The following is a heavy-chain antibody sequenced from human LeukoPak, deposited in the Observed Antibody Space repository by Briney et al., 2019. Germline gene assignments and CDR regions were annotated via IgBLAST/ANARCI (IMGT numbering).Heavy chain of an antibody. CDR1: GFTFSNYG. J-gene: IGHJ5*02. CDR2: VRSDGDIK. Sequence: GGSLRLSCAASGFTFSNYGMHWVRQAPGKGLEWVAFVRSDGDIKYYADSVKGRFTISRDNSKNTLYLQMNSLRAEDTAVYYCAKDPEQYQLLSFPGSANWFDPWGQGTLVTVSS. D-gene: IGHD2-2*01. V-gene: IGHV3-30*02. CDR3: AKDPEQYQLLSFPGSANWFDP.